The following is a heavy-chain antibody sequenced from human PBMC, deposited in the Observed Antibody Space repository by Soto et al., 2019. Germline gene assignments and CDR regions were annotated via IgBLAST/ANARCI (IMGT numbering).Heavy chain of an antibody. D-gene: IGHD3-9*01. V-gene: IGHV3-66*01. CDR3: ARGKGYYDILTGYYSPGAFDY. J-gene: IGHJ4*02. CDR1: GVIVSSNY. Sequence: PGGSLRLSCAASGVIVSSNYMNWVRQAPGKGLEWVSVIYSGGGSTYYADSVKGRFTISRDNSRNTLYLQMNSLRAEDTAVYYCARGKGYYDILTGYYSPGAFDYWGQGTLVTVSS. CDR2: IYSGGGST.